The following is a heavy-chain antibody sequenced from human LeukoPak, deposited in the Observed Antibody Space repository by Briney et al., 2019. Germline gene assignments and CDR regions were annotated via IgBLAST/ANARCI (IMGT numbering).Heavy chain of an antibody. CDR2: FDPEDGET. V-gene: IGHV1-24*01. D-gene: IGHD3-3*01. CDR1: GYTLTELS. CDR3: ARDIDYDFWSGFSQGGFDP. J-gene: IGHJ5*02. Sequence: ASVKVSCKVSGYTLTELSMHWVRQAPGKGLEWMGGFDPEDGETIYAQKFQGRVTMTEDTSTDTAYMELSSLRSEDTAVYYCARDIDYDFWSGFSQGGFDPWGQGTLVTVSS.